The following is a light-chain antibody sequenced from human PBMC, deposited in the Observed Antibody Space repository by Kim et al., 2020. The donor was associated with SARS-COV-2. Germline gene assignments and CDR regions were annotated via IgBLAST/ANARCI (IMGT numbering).Light chain of an antibody. CDR2: GAS. Sequence: EIVLTQSPGTLSLSPGERATLSCRASQSVRSNYLTWYQQKPGQAPRLLIYGASSRATAIPDRFSGTGSGTDFTLIISRLEPEDFAVYYCQQYGSSPLTFGGGTKLEI. J-gene: IGKJ4*01. CDR3: QQYGSSPLT. V-gene: IGKV3-20*01. CDR1: QSVRSNY.